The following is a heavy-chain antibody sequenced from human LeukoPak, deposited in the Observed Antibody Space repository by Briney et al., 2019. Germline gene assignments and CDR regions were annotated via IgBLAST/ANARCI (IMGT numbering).Heavy chain of an antibody. D-gene: IGHD3-22*01. CDR3: ARLDRSGYYYLPYYFDY. J-gene: IGHJ4*02. Sequence: SDTVSLPCALSGHSKRRGYYWGWIPQPPGTGLEWSGCLHYCESLHYHPSHKSSLTISVDTSKNQFSLKLSSVPAADTAVYYCARLDRSGYYYLPYYFDYWGQGTLVTVSS. CDR2: LHYCESL. CDR1: GHSKRRGYY. V-gene: IGHV4-38-2*01.